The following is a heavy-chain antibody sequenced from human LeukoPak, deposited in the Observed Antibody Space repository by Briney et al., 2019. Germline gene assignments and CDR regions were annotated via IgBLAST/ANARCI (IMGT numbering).Heavy chain of an antibody. J-gene: IGHJ4*02. CDR2: ISGSGGST. Sequence: GGSLRLSCAASGFTFSSDAMSWVRQAPGKGLEWVSAISGSGGSTYYADSVKGRFTISRDNAKNSLYLQMNSLRAEDTALYYCAREVWFGELLSIDYWGQGTLVTVSS. CDR3: AREVWFGELLSIDY. V-gene: IGHV3-23*01. D-gene: IGHD3-10*01. CDR1: GFTFSSDA.